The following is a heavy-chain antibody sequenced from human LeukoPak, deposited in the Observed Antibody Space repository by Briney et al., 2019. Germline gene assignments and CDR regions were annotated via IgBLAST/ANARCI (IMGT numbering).Heavy chain of an antibody. V-gene: IGHV3-74*01. Sequence: GGSLRLSCAASGFTFNIYWMLWVRQAPGKGLVWVSRINSDGSNTSYADSVKGRFTISRDNAKNTLYLQIDSLRAEVTAGYHLVRDSLVRIATAEVRIDPWGQGTLVTVSS. CDR3: VRDSLVRIATAEVRIDP. D-gene: IGHD6-13*01. CDR1: GFTFNIYW. J-gene: IGHJ5*02. CDR2: INSDGSNT.